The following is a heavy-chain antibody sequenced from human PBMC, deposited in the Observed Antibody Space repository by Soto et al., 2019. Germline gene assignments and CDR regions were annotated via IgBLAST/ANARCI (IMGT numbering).Heavy chain of an antibody. D-gene: IGHD6-19*01. J-gene: IGHJ6*02. CDR1: GGSISSSGYY. CDR3: ARQGGSGWEPYYYYGMDV. Sequence: PSETLSLTCTVSGGSISSSGYYWGWIRQPPGKGLEWIGSIYYSGSTYYNPSLKSRVTISVDTSKNQFSLKLSSVTAADTAVYYCARQGGSGWEPYYYYGMDVWGQGTTVTVSS. V-gene: IGHV4-39*01. CDR2: IYYSGST.